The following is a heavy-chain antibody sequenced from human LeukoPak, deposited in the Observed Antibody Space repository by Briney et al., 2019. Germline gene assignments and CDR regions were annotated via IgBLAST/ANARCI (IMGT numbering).Heavy chain of an antibody. CDR3: ARGRRAYDFWSGYYYFDY. CDR2: INTNTGNP. J-gene: IGHJ4*02. Sequence: ASVKVSCKASGYTFTSYAMNWVRQAPGQGLEWMGWINTNTGNPTYAQGFTGRFVFSLYTSVSAAYLQISSLKAEDTAVYYCARGRRAYDFWSGYYYFDYWGQGTLVTVSS. CDR1: GYTFTSYA. D-gene: IGHD3-3*01. V-gene: IGHV7-4-1*02.